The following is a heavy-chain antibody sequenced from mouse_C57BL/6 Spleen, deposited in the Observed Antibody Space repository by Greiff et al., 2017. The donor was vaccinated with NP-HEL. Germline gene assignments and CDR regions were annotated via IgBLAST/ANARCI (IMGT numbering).Heavy chain of an antibody. V-gene: IGHV3-1*01. D-gene: IGHD1-1*01. CDR2: ISYSGST. CDR1: GYSITSGYD. Sequence: DVQLQESGPGMVKPSQSLSLTCTVTGYSITSGYDWHWIRHFPGNKLEWMGYISYSGSTNYNPSLKSRISITHDTSKNHFFLKLNSVTTEDTATYYCARGRDYYGSSPWYFDVWGTGTTVTVSS. CDR3: ARGRDYYGSSPWYFDV. J-gene: IGHJ1*03.